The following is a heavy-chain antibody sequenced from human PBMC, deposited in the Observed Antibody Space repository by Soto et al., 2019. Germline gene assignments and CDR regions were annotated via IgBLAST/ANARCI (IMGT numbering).Heavy chain of an antibody. J-gene: IGHJ3*02. V-gene: IGHV4-31*03. CDR3: ALRVDIARVTLAFHI. Sequence: SETLSLTCTVSGGSISSGGYYWSWIRQHPGKGLEWIGYIYYSGSTYYNPSLKSRVTISVDTSKNQFSLKLSSVTAADTAVYYCALRVDIARVTLAFHIPCQGTLRT. D-gene: IGHD3-16*01. CDR2: IYYSGST. CDR1: GGSISSGGYY.